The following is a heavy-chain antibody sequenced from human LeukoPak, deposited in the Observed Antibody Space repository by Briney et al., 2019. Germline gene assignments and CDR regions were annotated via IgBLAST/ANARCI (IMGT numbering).Heavy chain of an antibody. CDR2: IYYGGST. Sequence: SQTLSLTCTVSGGSISSGDYYWSWIRQPPGKGLEWIGYIYYGGSTYYNPSLKSRVTISVDTSKNQFSLKLSSVTAADTAVYYCARFYPPTHPFDPWGQGTLVTVSS. CDR3: ARFYPPTHPFDP. V-gene: IGHV4-30-4*08. J-gene: IGHJ5*02. CDR1: GGSISSGDYY.